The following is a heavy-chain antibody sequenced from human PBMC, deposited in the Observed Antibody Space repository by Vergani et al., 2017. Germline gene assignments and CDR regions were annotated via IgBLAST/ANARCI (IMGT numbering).Heavy chain of an antibody. J-gene: IGHJ5*02. Sequence: EVQLVESGGGLVQPGGSLRLSCAASGFTFSSYSMNWVRQAPGKGLEWVSYISSSSSTIYYADSVKGRFTISRDNAKNSLYLQMNSLRAEDTAVYYCARARTVLRLYNWFDPWGQGTLVTVSS. V-gene: IGHV3-48*04. CDR3: ARARTVLRLYNWFDP. CDR2: ISSSSSTI. CDR1: GFTFSSYS. D-gene: IGHD3-3*01.